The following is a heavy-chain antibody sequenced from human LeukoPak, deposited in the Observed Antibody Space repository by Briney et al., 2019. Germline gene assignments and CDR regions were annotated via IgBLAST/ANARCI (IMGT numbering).Heavy chain of an antibody. J-gene: IGHJ1*01. CDR3: ASPPHRYYYDSSGYSPRYFQH. CDR1: GGTFSSYA. CDR2: IILILGIA. Sequence: SVKVSCKASGGTFSSYAISWVRQAPGQGLEWMGRIILILGIANYAQKFQGRVTITADKSTSTAYMELSSLRSEDTAVYYCASPPHRYYYDSSGYSPRYFQHWGQGTLVTVSS. D-gene: IGHD3-22*01. V-gene: IGHV1-69*04.